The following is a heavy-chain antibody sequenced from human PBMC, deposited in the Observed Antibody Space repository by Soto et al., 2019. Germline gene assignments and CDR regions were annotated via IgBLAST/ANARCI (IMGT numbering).Heavy chain of an antibody. J-gene: IGHJ5*02. V-gene: IGHV4-34*01. D-gene: IGHD1-26*01. CDR2: INHSGST. CDR1: GGSFSGDY. CDR3: ARVREPLTGGPWFDP. Sequence: PSETLSVTCAVYGGSFSGDYWSWIRQPPGKGLEWIGEINHSGSTNYNPSLKSRVTISVDTSKNQFSLKLSSVTAADTAAYYCARVREPLTGGPWFDPWGQGTLVTVS.